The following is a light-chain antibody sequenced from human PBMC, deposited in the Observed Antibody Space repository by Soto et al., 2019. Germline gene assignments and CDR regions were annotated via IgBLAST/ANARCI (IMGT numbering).Light chain of an antibody. CDR1: QSIDRY. CDR2: AGS. V-gene: IGKV1-39*01. Sequence: DIQMTQSPSSLSAFVGDRVTITCRASQSIDRYLNWYQQKPGKAPKLLIYAGSSLQSGVPSRFSGSGSGTYFTLTINNLQPEDFATYYCQQSYIAPPVTFGQGTKLQIK. J-gene: IGKJ2*01. CDR3: QQSYIAPPVT.